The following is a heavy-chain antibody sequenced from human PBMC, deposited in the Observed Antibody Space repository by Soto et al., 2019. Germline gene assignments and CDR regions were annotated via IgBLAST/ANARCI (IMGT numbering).Heavy chain of an antibody. CDR3: ARIPVAAAAHDY. V-gene: IGHV3-33*01. D-gene: IGHD6-13*01. Sequence: QVQLVESGGGVVQPGRSLRLSCAASGFTFSSYGMHWVRQAPGKGLEWVAVIWYDGSNKYYADSVKGRFTISRDNSKNTLYLQMNSLRAEDTAVYYCARIPVAAAAHDYWGQGTLVTVSS. CDR2: IWYDGSNK. J-gene: IGHJ4*02. CDR1: GFTFSSYG.